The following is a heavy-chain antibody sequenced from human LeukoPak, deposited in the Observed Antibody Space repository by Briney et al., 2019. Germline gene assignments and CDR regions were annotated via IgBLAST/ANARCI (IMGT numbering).Heavy chain of an antibody. D-gene: IGHD4-11*01. Sequence: VASVKVSCKTSGYTFTDYYIHWVRQAPGQGLERMGWINPNSGETNSAQKFQGRVTMTGDTSISTAYMELRRVTSDDTAVYYCARDRDYSNTERGFDYWGQGTLVTVSS. CDR1: GYTFTDYY. CDR2: INPNSGET. V-gene: IGHV1-2*02. J-gene: IGHJ4*02. CDR3: ARDRDYSNTERGFDY.